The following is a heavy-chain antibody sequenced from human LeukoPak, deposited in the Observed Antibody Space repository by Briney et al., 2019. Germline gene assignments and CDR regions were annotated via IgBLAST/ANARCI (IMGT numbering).Heavy chain of an antibody. D-gene: IGHD3-22*01. CDR3: ARGLLQNGIDV. V-gene: IGHV1-46*01. Sequence: ASVTVSCTASGYTFTSYYMHWVRQAPGQGLEWMGIINPSGGSTSYAQKFQGRVTMTRDTSTSTVYMELSSLRSEDTAVYYCARGLLQNGIDVWGQGTTVTVSS. CDR1: GYTFTSYY. J-gene: IGHJ6*02. CDR2: INPSGGST.